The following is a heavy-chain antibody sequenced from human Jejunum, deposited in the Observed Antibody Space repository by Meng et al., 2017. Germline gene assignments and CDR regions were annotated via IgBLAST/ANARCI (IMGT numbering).Heavy chain of an antibody. CDR1: GDSFNSPDYY. CDR3: ARSPYSGSALPFFDY. D-gene: IGHD1-26*01. Sequence: QRQESGPGLVKPSQTLSLTCTVSGDSFNSPDYYWSWIRQPSEKGLEWIGYIYYSGSTYYNPSLKSRVSISGDTSNKQFSLKLTSVTAADTAVYYCARSPYSGSALPFFDYWGQGSLVTGSS. J-gene: IGHJ4*02. V-gene: IGHV4-30-4*01. CDR2: IYYSGST.